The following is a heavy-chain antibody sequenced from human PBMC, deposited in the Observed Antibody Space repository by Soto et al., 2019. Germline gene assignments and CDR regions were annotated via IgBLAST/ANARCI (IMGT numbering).Heavy chain of an antibody. J-gene: IGHJ4*02. CDR3: ARRYGWLYFDY. CDR1: GGSISSYY. D-gene: IGHD6-19*01. Sequence: SETLSLTCTVSGGSISSYYWSWIRQPPGKGLEWIGYIYYSGSTNYNPSLKSRVTISVDTSKNQFSLKLSSVTAADTAVYYCARRYGWLYFDYWGQGSLVTVSS. V-gene: IGHV4-59*08. CDR2: IYYSGST.